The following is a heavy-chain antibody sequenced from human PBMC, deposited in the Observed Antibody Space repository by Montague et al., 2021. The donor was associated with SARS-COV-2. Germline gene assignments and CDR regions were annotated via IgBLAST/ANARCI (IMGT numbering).Heavy chain of an antibody. Sequence: SETLSLTCSVSGDSISRSHYFWAWIRQPPGMGLEWIGSIYFTGKTYYHPSLKSRVTISIDTSKNHLSPRLSSVTAADSAVFYCARWGLNNAFDIWGLGTMITISS. J-gene: IGHJ3*02. CDR1: GDSISRSHYF. CDR2: IYFTGKT. D-gene: IGHD1/OR15-1a*01. V-gene: IGHV4-39*02. CDR3: ARWGLNNAFDI.